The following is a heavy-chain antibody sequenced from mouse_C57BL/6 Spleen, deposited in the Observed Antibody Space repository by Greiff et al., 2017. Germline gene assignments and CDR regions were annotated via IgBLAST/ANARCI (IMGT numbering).Heavy chain of an antibody. CDR3: ARQLRLPHFDY. D-gene: IGHD3-2*02. J-gene: IGHJ2*01. CDR1: GYTFTDYN. Sequence: EVQLVESGPELVKPGASVKMSCKASGYTFTDYNMHWVKQSHGKSLEWIGYINPNNGGTSYNQKFKGKATLTVSKSSSTAYMELRSLTSEDSAVYYCARQLRLPHFDYWGQGTTLTVSS. V-gene: IGHV1-22*01. CDR2: INPNNGGT.